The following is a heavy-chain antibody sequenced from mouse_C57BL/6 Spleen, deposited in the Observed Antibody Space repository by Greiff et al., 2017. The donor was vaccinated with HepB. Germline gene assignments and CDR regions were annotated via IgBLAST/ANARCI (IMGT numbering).Heavy chain of an antibody. J-gene: IGHJ3*01. V-gene: IGHV1-15*01. CDR3: TRSGLAY. Sequence: QVQLQQSGAELVRPGASVTLSCKASGYTFTDYEMHWVKQTPVHVLEWIGAIDPETGGTAYNQKFKGKAILTADKSSSTAYMELRSLTSEDSAVYYCTRSGLAYWGQGTLVTVSA. CDR1: GYTFTDYE. CDR2: IDPETGGT.